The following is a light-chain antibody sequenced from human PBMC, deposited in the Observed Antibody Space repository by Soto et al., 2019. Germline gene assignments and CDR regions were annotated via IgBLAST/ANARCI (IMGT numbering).Light chain of an antibody. V-gene: IGKV1-5*01. CDR2: DAS. Sequence: DIRMTQSPSTLSAVVGDRVTITCRASESVSSSVAWYQQKPGKAPKLLIYDASTLESGVPSRFSGSGFGTEFTLTISGLQPDDFATYYCHQYKTYFEYTFGQGTKLEIK. CDR1: ESVSSS. CDR3: HQYKTYFEYT. J-gene: IGKJ2*01.